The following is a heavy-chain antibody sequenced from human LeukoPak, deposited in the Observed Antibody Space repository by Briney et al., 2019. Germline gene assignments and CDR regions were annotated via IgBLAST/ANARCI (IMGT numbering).Heavy chain of an antibody. D-gene: IGHD2-8*02. J-gene: IGHJ4*02. V-gene: IGHV5-51*01. Sequence: GASRKISCKGSGYRFTSYWIGWVRPMPGKGLEWMGIIYPGDSDTRYSPSFQGQVNISDDKSISTAYLQGSSLKASDTAMYYCARLRRGSTGGLTYYFDYWGQGTLVTVSS. CDR2: IYPGDSDT. CDR3: ARLRRGSTGGLTYYFDY. CDR1: GYRFTSYW.